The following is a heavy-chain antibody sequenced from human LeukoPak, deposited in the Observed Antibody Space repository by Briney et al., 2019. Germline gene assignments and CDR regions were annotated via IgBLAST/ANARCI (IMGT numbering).Heavy chain of an antibody. J-gene: IGHJ4*02. Sequence: GGSLRLSCAASEFTFSSYAMSWVRQAPGKGLEWVSVISSSGGSTYYADSVKGRFTNSRDNSKNTLYLQMNSLRAEDTAVYYCARGGWGDYGFDYWGQGTLVTVSS. CDR2: ISSSGGST. CDR3: ARGGWGDYGFDY. CDR1: EFTFSSYA. D-gene: IGHD4-17*01. V-gene: IGHV3-23*01.